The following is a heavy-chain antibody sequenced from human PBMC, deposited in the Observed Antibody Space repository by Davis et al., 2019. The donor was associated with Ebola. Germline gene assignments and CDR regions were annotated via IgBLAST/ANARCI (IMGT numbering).Heavy chain of an antibody. V-gene: IGHV1-18*01. CDR2: IRAYNGNT. CDR1: AYTFTSYG. D-gene: IGHD1-26*01. J-gene: IGHJ4*02. CDR3: ATTLDQPLLDY. Sequence: ASVKISSKASAYTFTSYGISLVRQAPGQGLEWMGCIRAYNGNTNYAQKFQGRVTMTRDTSTSTVYMELSSLRSEETAVYYCATTLDQPLLDYWGQGTLVTVSS.